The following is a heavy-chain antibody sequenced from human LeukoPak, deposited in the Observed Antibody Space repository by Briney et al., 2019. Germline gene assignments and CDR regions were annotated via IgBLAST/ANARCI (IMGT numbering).Heavy chain of an antibody. CDR1: GFTFSGYA. D-gene: IGHD3-22*01. CDR2: IRSKANSYAT. V-gene: IGHV3-73*01. J-gene: IGHJ3*02. CDR3: TRPDYYDSSGLTLDAFDI. Sequence: GGSLKLSCAASGFTFSGYAMHWVRQASGKGLEWVGRIRSKANSYATAYAASVKGRFTISRDDSKNTAYLQMNSLKTEDTAVYYCTRPDYYDSSGLTLDAFDIWGQGTMVTVSS.